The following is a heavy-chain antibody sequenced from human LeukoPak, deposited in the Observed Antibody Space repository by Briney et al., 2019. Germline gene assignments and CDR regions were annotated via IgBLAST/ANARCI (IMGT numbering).Heavy chain of an antibody. J-gene: IGHJ4*02. CDR1: GYTLTELS. V-gene: IGHV1-24*01. Sequence: ASVTVSCKVSGYTLTELSMDWVRQAPGKGLEWMGGFVPEDGETIYAQKFQGRVTMTEDTSTDTAYMELSSLRSEDTAVYYCATGDTSTVIKYSSGWYYFDYWGQGTLVTVSS. CDR3: ATGDTSTVIKYSSGWYYFDY. D-gene: IGHD6-19*01. CDR2: FVPEDGET.